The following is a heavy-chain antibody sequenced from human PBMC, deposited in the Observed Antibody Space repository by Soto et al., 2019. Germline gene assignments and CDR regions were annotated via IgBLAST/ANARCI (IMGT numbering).Heavy chain of an antibody. CDR2: IYYRGNT. V-gene: IGHV4-59*08. Sequence: SETLSLTCTVSGGSIGTYYWSWIRQPPGKGLEWIGYIYYRGNTDYNPSLKSRVTISLDTPKNRFSLKLSSVTAADTAVYYCARHPGYYDILTGYTTYYFDYWGQGILVTSPQ. D-gene: IGHD3-9*01. CDR3: ARHPGYYDILTGYTTYYFDY. J-gene: IGHJ4*02. CDR1: GGSIGTYY.